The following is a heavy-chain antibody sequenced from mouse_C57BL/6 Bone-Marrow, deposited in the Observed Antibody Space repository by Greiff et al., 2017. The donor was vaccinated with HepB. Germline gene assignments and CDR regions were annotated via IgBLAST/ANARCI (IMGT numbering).Heavy chain of an antibody. Sequence: QVQLKQPGAELVMPGASVKLSCKASGYTFTSYWMHWVKQRPGQGLEWIGEIDPSDSYTNYNQKFKGKSTLTVDKSSSTAYMQPSSLTSEDSAVYYWARFLYCGNYSPAWFAYWGQGTLVTVSA. D-gene: IGHD2-1*01. V-gene: IGHV1-69*01. J-gene: IGHJ3*01. CDR3: ARFLYCGNYSPAWFAY. CDR2: IDPSDSYT. CDR1: GYTFTSYW.